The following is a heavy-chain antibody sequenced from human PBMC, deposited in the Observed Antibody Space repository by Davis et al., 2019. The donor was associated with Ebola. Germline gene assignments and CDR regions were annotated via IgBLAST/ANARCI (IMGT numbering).Heavy chain of an antibody. CDR3: TRELSVVVPAPQRLFDY. D-gene: IGHD2-2*01. V-gene: IGHV3-49*04. J-gene: IGHJ4*02. Sequence: GESLKISCAASGFTFSSYWMSWVRQAPGKGLEWVGFIRSKAYGGTTEYAASVKGRFTISRDDSKSIAYLQMNSLKTEDTAVYYCTRELSVVVPAPQRLFDYWGQGTLVTVSS. CDR2: IRSKAYGGTT. CDR1: GFTFSSYW.